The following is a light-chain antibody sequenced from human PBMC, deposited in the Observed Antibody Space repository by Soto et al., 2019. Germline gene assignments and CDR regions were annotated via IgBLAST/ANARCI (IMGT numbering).Light chain of an antibody. CDR3: QQYNNWPPWT. CDR1: QSVSSN. CDR2: GAS. V-gene: IGKV3-15*01. J-gene: IGKJ1*01. Sequence: EIVMTQSPATLSVSPGERATLSCRASQSVSSNLAWYQQKPGQAPRLLIYGASTRATGIPARFSGSGSGTKFTLTIISLQSEDFAVYYCQQYNNWPPWTFGQGTKVEIK.